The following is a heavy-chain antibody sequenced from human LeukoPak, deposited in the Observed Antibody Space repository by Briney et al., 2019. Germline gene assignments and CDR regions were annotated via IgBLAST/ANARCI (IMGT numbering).Heavy chain of an antibody. CDR3: ARPQATNFDTSGWPLPDAFDI. J-gene: IGHJ3*02. V-gene: IGHV4-61*05. CDR2: IYYSGST. CDR1: GGSISSSSYY. D-gene: IGHD3-22*01. Sequence: PSETLSLTCTVSGGSISSSSYYWIWIRPPPGKGLEWIGYIYYSGSTNYNPSLKSRVTISVDTSKNQFSLKLSSVTAADTAVYYCARPQATNFDTSGWPLPDAFDIWGQGTMVTVSS.